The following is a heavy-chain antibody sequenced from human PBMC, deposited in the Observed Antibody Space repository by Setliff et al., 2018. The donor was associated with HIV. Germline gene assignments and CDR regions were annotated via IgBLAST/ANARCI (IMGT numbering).Heavy chain of an antibody. CDR1: GGSLTSRSYY. D-gene: IGHD3-3*01. Sequence: SETLSLTCTVSGGSLTSRSYYWGWIRQPPGKGLEWIGSIFYRGITYYNPSLKSRVTISVDTFKNQFSLNLTSVTAADTAVYYCARSKTFYDFWGGYYTHGAFKIWGLGTMVTVSS. CDR2: IFYRGIT. CDR3: ARSKTFYDFWGGYYTHGAFKI. J-gene: IGHJ3*02. V-gene: IGHV4-39*01.